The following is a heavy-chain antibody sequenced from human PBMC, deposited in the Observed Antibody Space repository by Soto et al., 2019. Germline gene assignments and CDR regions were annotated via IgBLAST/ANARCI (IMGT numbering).Heavy chain of an antibody. CDR2: IYYSGST. D-gene: IGHD2-15*01. CDR1: GGSISSSSYY. CDR3: ARLPGYCICDSCRIDY. J-gene: IGHJ4*01. Sequence: QLQLQESGPGLVKPSETLSLTCTVSGGSISSSSYYWGWIRQPPGKGLEWIGRIYYSGSTYYNLSLKSRVTISVDTSKNQFSLELSSVTAADTAVYFCARLPGYCICDSCRIDYWGQGTLVTVSS. V-gene: IGHV4-39*01.